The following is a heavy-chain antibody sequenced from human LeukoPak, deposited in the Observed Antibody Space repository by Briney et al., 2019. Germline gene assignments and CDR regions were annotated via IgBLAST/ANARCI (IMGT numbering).Heavy chain of an antibody. CDR2: IYYSGST. J-gene: IGHJ6*03. CDR3: ARRLVFYIRYFDTTGMDV. CDR1: GGSISSSSYY. Sequence: SETLSLTFTVSGGSISSSSYYWGWIRLPPGKGLEWIGSIYYSGSTYYNPSLKSRVTISVDTSKNQFSLKLSSVTAADTAVYYCARRLVFYIRYFDTTGMDVWGKGTTVTVSS. D-gene: IGHD3-9*01. V-gene: IGHV4-39*01.